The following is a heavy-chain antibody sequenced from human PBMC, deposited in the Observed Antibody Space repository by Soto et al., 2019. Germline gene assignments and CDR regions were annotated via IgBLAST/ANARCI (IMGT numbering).Heavy chain of an antibody. D-gene: IGHD6-25*01. J-gene: IGHJ6*02. CDR3: ARDSGYSNGHGMDV. Sequence: LRLSCAASGFTFSTHTMHWVRQAPGKGLEWVALILYDGSNKYYADSVKGRFTISRDNSKNTLYVQMNSLRVEDTAVYYCARDSGYSNGHGMDVWGQGTTVTVS. CDR1: GFTFSTHT. V-gene: IGHV3-30-3*01. CDR2: ILYDGSNK.